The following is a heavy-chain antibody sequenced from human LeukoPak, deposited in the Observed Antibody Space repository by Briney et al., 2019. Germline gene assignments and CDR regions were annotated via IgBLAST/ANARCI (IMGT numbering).Heavy chain of an antibody. Sequence: GGSLRLSCAASGFTFSSSAMRWVRQTPGKGLGWVCSIDTSGINTYYADSVRGRFTISRDNSKNTVVLQMNGLRAEDTATYYCARGVSGPQYYFHSWGQGTLVTVSS. J-gene: IGHJ4*02. CDR2: IDTSGINT. V-gene: IGHV3-23*05. D-gene: IGHD2/OR15-2a*01. CDR1: GFTFSSSA. CDR3: ARGVSGPQYYFHS.